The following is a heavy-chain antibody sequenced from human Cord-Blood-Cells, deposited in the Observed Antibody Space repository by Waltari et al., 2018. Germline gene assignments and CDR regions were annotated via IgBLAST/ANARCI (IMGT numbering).Heavy chain of an antibody. D-gene: IGHD2-2*01. CDR2: ISYDGSNK. V-gene: IGHV3-30-3*01. Sequence: QVQLVESGGGVVQPGRSLRLSCAASGFTFSSYAMHWVRQAPGKGLEWVAVISYDGSNKCYADSVKGRFTISRDNSKNTLYLQMNSLRAEDTAVYYCARGDLIVPAATPRDYWGQGTLVTVSS. CDR1: GFTFSSYA. J-gene: IGHJ4*02. CDR3: ARGDLIVPAATPRDY.